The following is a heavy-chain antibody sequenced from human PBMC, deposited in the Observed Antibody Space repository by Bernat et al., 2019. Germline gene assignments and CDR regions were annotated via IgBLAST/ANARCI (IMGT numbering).Heavy chain of an antibody. D-gene: IGHD2-21*02. CDR2: ISGDGGST. CDR3: AKDKARATAIEFDY. V-gene: IGHV3-43*02. CDR1: GFTFDDYA. J-gene: IGHJ4*02. Sequence: EVQLVESGGGVVQPGGSLRLSCAASGFTFDDYAMHWVRQAPGKGLEWVSLISGDGGSTYYADSVKGRFTISRDNSKNSLYLQMNSLRTEDTTLYYCAKDKARATAIEFDYWGQGTLVTVSS.